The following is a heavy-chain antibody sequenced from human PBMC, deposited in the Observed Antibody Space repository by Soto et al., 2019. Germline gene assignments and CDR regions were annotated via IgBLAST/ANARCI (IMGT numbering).Heavy chain of an antibody. J-gene: IGHJ4*02. Sequence: EVQLVESGGTLVQPGGSLRLSCAGSGFTFSDFWMTWVRQAPGKGLEWVANIRPDGSEKNYVDSVKGRFTISRDNTKNSMYLQMNGLRGEDTAVYYCTTDVFNYYGSGSYYRGRGYWGQGTLVTVSS. CDR2: IRPDGSEK. CDR1: GFTFSDFW. D-gene: IGHD3-10*01. V-gene: IGHV3-7*03. CDR3: TTDVFNYYGSGSYYRGRGY.